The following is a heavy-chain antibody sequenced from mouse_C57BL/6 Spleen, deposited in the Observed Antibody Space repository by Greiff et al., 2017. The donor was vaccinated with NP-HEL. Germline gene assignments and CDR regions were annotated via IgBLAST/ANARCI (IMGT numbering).Heavy chain of an antibody. CDR3: ATSYYDYDGLAY. CDR2: IWTGGGT. D-gene: IGHD2-4*01. Sequence: VQRVESGPGLVAPSQSLSITCTVSGFSLTSYAISWVRQPPGKGLEWLGVIWTGGGTNYNSALKSRLSISKDNSKSQVFLKMNSLQTDDTARYYCATSYYDYDGLAYWGQGTLVTVSA. CDR1: GFSLTSYA. V-gene: IGHV2-9-1*01. J-gene: IGHJ3*01.